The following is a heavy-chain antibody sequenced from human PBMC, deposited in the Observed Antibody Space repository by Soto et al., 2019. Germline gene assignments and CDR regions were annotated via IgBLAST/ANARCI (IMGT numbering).Heavy chain of an antibody. D-gene: IGHD2-2*01. V-gene: IGHV1-69*02. J-gene: IGHJ5*02. CDR1: GGTFSSYT. CDR3: ARVPVVVPAAQFDP. CDR2: IIPILGIA. Sequence: SVKVSCKASGGTFSSYTISWVRQAPGQGLEWMGRIIPILGIANYAQKFQGRVTITADKSTSTAYMELSSLRSEDTAVYYCARVPVVVPAAQFDPWGQGTLVTVSS.